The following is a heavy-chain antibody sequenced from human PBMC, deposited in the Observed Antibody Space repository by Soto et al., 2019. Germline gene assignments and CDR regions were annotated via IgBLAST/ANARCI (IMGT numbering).Heavy chain of an antibody. CDR1: GFPLSTYG. Sequence: EVQLLESGGGLVQPGGSLRLSCAASGFPLSTYGMTWVRQAPGKGLEWVSAITGTGGNTYYVDSVKGRFTSSRANSKNRRYLQVKSPRVENTAVYYCTRIRGYWYGLDVWGQATTVTVSS. V-gene: IGHV3-23*01. CDR3: TRIRGYWYGLDV. J-gene: IGHJ6*02. D-gene: IGHD3-10*01. CDR2: ITGTGGNT.